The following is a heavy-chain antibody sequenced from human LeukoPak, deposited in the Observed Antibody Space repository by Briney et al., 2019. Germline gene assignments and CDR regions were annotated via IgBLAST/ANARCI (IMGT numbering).Heavy chain of an antibody. J-gene: IGHJ4*02. Sequence: GGSLRLSCAASGFTFSNYAMSWVRQAPGKGLEGVSAITGSGGNTYYADSVKGRFTISRDNSKNTLYLQMNSLRAEDTAVYYCAKWGDYDVLTGYCVSDYWGQGTLVTVSS. CDR3: AKWGDYDVLTGYCVSDY. D-gene: IGHD3-9*01. CDR2: ITGSGGNT. V-gene: IGHV3-23*01. CDR1: GFTFSNYA.